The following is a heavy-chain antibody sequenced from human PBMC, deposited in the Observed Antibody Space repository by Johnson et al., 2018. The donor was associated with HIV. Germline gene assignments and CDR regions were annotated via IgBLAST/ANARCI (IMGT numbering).Heavy chain of an antibody. D-gene: IGHD6-13*01. CDR3: AKNFRGGIVATGDAFDT. CDR1: GFTFSSYG. Sequence: HVQLVESGGGVVQPGRSLRLSCAASGFTFSSYGIYWVRQAPGKGLEWVTVISYDGSTKYYADSVKGRFTISRDNSKNTLYLQMNSLRAEDTAMYYCAKNFRGGIVATGDAFDTWGQGTMVTVS. V-gene: IGHV3-30*18. CDR2: ISYDGSTK. J-gene: IGHJ3*02.